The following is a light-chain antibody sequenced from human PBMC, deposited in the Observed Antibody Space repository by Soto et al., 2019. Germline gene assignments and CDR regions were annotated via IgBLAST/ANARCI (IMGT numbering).Light chain of an antibody. Sequence: DIVMTPSPATLSVSPGERATLSCRASQSVSSNLAWYQQKPGQAHRLLIYGASTRATGIPARFSGSGSGTEFTLTISSLQSEDFAVYYGQQYNNWPPGTFGQGTKLEIK. CDR1: QSVSSN. CDR3: QQYNNWPPGT. V-gene: IGKV3-15*01. CDR2: GAS. J-gene: IGKJ2*02.